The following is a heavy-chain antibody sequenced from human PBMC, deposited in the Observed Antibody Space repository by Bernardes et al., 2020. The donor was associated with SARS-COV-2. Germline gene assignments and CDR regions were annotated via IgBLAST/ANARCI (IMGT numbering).Heavy chain of an antibody. J-gene: IGHJ4*02. D-gene: IGHD1-26*01. V-gene: IGHV3-48*01. CDR1: GFIFRGYS. Sequence: GGSLRLSCAASGFIFRGYSMNCVRQAPGKGLEWVSYISSRGDTTKYADSVKGRFTISRDSGKNSLYLQMNSLTSDDTAVYYCTRDAPASGASEKVVGYWGRGTLVTVSA. CDR2: ISSRGDTT. CDR3: TRDAPASGASEKVVGY.